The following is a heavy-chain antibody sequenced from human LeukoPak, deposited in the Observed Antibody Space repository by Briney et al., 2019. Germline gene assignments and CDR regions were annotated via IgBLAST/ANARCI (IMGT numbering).Heavy chain of an antibody. CDR1: GFVFSNSW. V-gene: IGHV3-7*01. CDR2: IKPDRSEK. Sequence: GGSLGLSCVASGFVFSNSWMSWVRQAPGKGPEWVAHIKPDRSEKYYVDSVKGRFTISRDNAKNSLYLQMNSLRLEDTAMYYCARDPFWDRWFDPWGQGTLVTVSS. CDR3: ARDPFWDRWFDP. J-gene: IGHJ5*02. D-gene: IGHD1-26*01.